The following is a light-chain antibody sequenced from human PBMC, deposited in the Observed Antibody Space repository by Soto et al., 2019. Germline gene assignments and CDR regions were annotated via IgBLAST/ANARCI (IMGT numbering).Light chain of an antibody. J-gene: IGLJ2*01. V-gene: IGLV1-44*01. Sequence: QSVLTQPASASGTPGQRVTISWSGSSSNIGSNTVNWYQQLPGTAPKLLIYSNNQRPSGVPDRFSGSKSGASASLAISGLQSEDEADYYCAAWDDSLNALFGGGTKLTVL. CDR2: SNN. CDR1: SSNIGSNT. CDR3: AAWDDSLNAL.